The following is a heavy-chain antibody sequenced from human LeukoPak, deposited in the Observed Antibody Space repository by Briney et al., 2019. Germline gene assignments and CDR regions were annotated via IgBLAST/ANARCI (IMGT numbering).Heavy chain of an antibody. Sequence: GGSLRLSCAASGFTFSTYVVNWVRQAPGKGLEWVSTITGSGGSTYYADSVKGRFTISRDNSKNTLYLQMNSLRAEDTAVYYCARDTEGVGGTGSDYGGKEPLVTVSS. V-gene: IGHV3-23*01. CDR1: GFTFSTYV. J-gene: IGHJ4*02. CDR2: ITGSGGST. D-gene: IGHD3-16*01. CDR3: ARDTEGVGGTGSDY.